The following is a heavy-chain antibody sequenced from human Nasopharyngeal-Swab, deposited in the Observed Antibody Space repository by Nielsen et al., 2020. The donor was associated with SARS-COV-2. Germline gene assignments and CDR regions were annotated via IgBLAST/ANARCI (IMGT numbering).Heavy chain of an antibody. Sequence: GESLKISCAASGFTFSNAWMSWVRQAPGKGLEWVGRIKSKTDGGTTDYAAPVKGRFTISRDDSKNTLYLQMNSLKTEDTAVYYCTTGGRRELRPIDYWGQGTLVTVSS. CDR2: IKSKTDGGTT. CDR1: GFTFSNAW. V-gene: IGHV3-15*01. D-gene: IGHD1-26*01. J-gene: IGHJ4*02. CDR3: TTGGRRELRPIDY.